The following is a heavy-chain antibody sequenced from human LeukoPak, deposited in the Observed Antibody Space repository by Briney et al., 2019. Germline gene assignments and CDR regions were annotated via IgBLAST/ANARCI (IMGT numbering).Heavy chain of an antibody. D-gene: IGHD3-22*01. CDR1: GYTLTNYG. J-gene: IGHJ4*02. CDR3: AGVGYYYDSSGYYDQFDY. Sequence: ASVKVSCKASGYTLTNYGMHWVRQAPGQRLEWMAWINTANGDTKYSQKYQDRVTITRDTSATIVYMELSSLTFEDTAVYYCAGVGYYYDSSGYYDQFDYWGQGTLVTVSS. CDR2: INTANGDT. V-gene: IGHV1-3*04.